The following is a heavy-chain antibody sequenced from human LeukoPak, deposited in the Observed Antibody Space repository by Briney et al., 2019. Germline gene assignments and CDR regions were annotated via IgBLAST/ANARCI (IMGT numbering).Heavy chain of an antibody. CDR1: GYTFTSYG. J-gene: IGHJ6*03. V-gene: IGHV1-18*01. Sequence: ASVKVSCKASGYTFTSYGISWVRQAPGQGLEWMGWISAYNGNTNYAQKLQGRVTMTTDTSTSTAYMELRSLRSDDTAVYYCARGTIFGVVEDYMDVWGKGTTVTVSS. CDR2: ISAYNGNT. CDR3: ARGTIFGVVEDYMDV. D-gene: IGHD3-3*01.